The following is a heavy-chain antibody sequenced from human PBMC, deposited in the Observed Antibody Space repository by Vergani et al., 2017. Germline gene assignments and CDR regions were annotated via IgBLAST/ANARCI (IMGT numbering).Heavy chain of an antibody. CDR3: ARARYYCSSTSGSGGGFDY. Sequence: QVQLQESGPGLVKPSETLSLTCTVSGGSISSYYWSWIRQPPGKGLEWIGYIYYSGSTNYTPSLKSRVTISVDTSKNQFSLKLSSVTAADTAVYYCARARYYCSSTSGSGGGFDYWGQGTLVTVSS. CDR2: IYYSGST. D-gene: IGHD2-2*01. CDR1: GGSISSYY. J-gene: IGHJ4*02. V-gene: IGHV4-59*01.